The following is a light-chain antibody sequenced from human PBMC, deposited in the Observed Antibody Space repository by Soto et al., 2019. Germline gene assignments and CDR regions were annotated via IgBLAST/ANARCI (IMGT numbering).Light chain of an antibody. CDR2: SNN. J-gene: IGLJ1*01. CDR1: SSNIGSNT. Sequence: QPVLTQPPSASGTPGQRVTISCSGSSSNIGSNTVNWYQQLPGTAPKLLIYSNNQRPSGVPDRFSGSKSGTSASLAISGLQSEDEADYYCASHTWSSTYVFGTGTKLTVL. CDR3: ASHTWSSTYV. V-gene: IGLV1-44*01.